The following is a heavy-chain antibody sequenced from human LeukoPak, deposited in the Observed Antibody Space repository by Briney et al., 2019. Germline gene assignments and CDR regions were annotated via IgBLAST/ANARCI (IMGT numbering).Heavy chain of an antibody. V-gene: IGHV3-11*01. Sequence: GGSLRLSRAASGFTFSDYYMSWIRQAPGKGLEWVSYISTIGTTIYYADSVKGRFTISRDNAKNSLYLQMNSLRVEDTAVYYCAKDSLKDTAMVTYFDYWGQGTLVTVSS. CDR2: ISTIGTTI. J-gene: IGHJ4*02. CDR3: AKDSLKDTAMVTYFDY. CDR1: GFTFSDYY. D-gene: IGHD5-18*01.